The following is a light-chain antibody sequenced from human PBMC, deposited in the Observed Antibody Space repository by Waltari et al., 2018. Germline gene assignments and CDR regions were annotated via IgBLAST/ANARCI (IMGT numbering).Light chain of an antibody. CDR2: GAS. CDR1: QSLSTN. J-gene: IGKJ2*01. V-gene: IGKV3-15*01. Sequence: EILMTQSPATLSVSPGERATLSCRARQSLSTNVAWYQQHPGQAPRLLIYGASTRATGVPARFSGSRSGTEFTLIISSLQSEDFALYYCQQYHNWPYTFGQGTKLEIK. CDR3: QQYHNWPYT.